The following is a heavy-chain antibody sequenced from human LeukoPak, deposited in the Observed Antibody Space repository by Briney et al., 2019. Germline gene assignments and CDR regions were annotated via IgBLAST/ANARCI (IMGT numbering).Heavy chain of an antibody. D-gene: IGHD2-21*01. CDR3: ALLAASFDY. CDR1: GYTFTGCY. J-gene: IGHJ4*02. V-gene: IGHV1-2*02. CDR2: INPNRGGT. Sequence: GASAKVSCKASGYTFTGCYMHWVRQAPGQGLEWMGWINPNRGGTNYAQKFQGRVTMTRDTSISTAYMEPIRLRSDDTAVYYCALLAASFDYWGQGTLVTVSS.